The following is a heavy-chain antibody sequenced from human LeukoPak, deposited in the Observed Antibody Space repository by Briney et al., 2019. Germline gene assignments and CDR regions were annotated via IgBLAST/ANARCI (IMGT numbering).Heavy chain of an antibody. V-gene: IGHV1-46*03. D-gene: IGHD4-17*01. CDR3: ARAHGDYAGGGY. CDR2: INPSGGST. J-gene: IGHJ4*02. CDR1: GYTFTGYY. Sequence: ASVKVSCKASGYTFTGYYMHWVRQAPGQGLEWMGIINPSGGSTSYAQKFQGRVTMTRDTSTSTVYMELSSLRSEDTAVYYCARAHGDYAGGGYWGQGTLVTVSS.